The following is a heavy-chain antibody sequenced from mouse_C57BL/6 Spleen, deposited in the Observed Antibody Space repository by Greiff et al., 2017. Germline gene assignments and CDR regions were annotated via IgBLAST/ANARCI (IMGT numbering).Heavy chain of an antibody. D-gene: IGHD2-4*01. V-gene: IGHV1-82*01. J-gene: IGHJ4*01. Sequence: VQLQQSGPELVKPGASVKISCKASGYAFSSSWMNWVKQRPGKGLEWLGRIYPGDGDTNYNGKFKGKATLTADKSSSTAYMQRSSLTSEDSAVYFCARDYDYGHYAMDYWVQGTSVTVSS. CDR3: ARDYDYGHYAMDY. CDR2: IYPGDGDT. CDR1: GYAFSSSW.